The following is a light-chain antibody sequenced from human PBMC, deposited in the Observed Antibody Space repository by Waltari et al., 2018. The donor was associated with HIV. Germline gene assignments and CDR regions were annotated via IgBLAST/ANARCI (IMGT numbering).Light chain of an antibody. J-gene: IGLJ2*01. V-gene: IGLV1-47*01. CDR1: SSNIGSHY. Sequence: SVRTQPPSASGTPGQRVTISCSGSSSNIGSHYVFGYQQLPGTAPKLLMHRNHQRPSGVPDRFSDSTSGTSASLAISGLRSEDEADYYCATWDDSLSGVLFGGGTKLTVL. CDR2: RNH. CDR3: ATWDDSLSGVL.